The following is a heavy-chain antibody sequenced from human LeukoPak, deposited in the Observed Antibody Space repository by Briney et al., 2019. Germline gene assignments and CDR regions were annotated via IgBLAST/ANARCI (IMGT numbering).Heavy chain of an antibody. J-gene: IGHJ6*03. D-gene: IGHD6-19*01. Sequence: ASVKLSCKASGYTFTSYDINWVRDGPGQGLEWMGWMNPNSGNTGYAQKFQGRVTITRNTSISTAYMELSSLRAEDTAVYYCARDSEVWAVAEYYYYMDVWGKGTTVTVSS. CDR3: ARDSEVWAVAEYYYYMDV. CDR1: GYTFTSYD. V-gene: IGHV1-8*03. CDR2: MNPNSGNT.